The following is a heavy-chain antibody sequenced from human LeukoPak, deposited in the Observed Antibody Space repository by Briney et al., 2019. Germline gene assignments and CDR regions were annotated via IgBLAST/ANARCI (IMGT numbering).Heavy chain of an antibody. CDR3: ARRNYYYYGMDV. CDR1: GVSFSGYY. CDR2: INHSGST. J-gene: IGHJ6*02. Sequence: SETLSLTCAVYGVSFSGYYWSWLRQPPGKGLEWIGEINHSGSTNYNPSLKSRVTISVDTSKNQFSLKLSSVTAADTAVYYCARRNYYYYGMDVWGQGTTVTVSS. V-gene: IGHV4-34*01.